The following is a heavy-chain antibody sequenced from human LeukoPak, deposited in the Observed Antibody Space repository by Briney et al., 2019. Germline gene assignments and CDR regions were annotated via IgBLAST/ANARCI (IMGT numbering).Heavy chain of an antibody. CDR2: IRSKACGGTT. V-gene: IGHV3-49*04. Sequence: GGSLRLSCTASGFTFGDYAMSWVRQAPGKGLEWVGFIRSKACGGTTEYAASVKGRFTISRDDSKSIAYLQMNSLKTEDTAVYYCTRPDHYGDYYYYYYMDVWGKGTTVTISS. CDR3: TRPDHYGDYYYYYYMDV. CDR1: GFTFGDYA. J-gene: IGHJ6*03. D-gene: IGHD4-17*01.